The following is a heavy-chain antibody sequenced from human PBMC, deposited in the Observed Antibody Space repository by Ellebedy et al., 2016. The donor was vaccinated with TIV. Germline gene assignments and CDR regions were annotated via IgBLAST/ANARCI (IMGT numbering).Heavy chain of an antibody. V-gene: IGHV3-33*01. Sequence: GESLKISXAASGFTFSSYGMHWVRQAPGKGLEWVAVIWYDGSNKYYADSVKGRFTISRDNSKNTLYLQMNSLRAEDTAVYYCARHEQLVPNYWGQGTLVTVSS. CDR2: IWYDGSNK. CDR1: GFTFSSYG. J-gene: IGHJ4*02. D-gene: IGHD6-13*01. CDR3: ARHEQLVPNY.